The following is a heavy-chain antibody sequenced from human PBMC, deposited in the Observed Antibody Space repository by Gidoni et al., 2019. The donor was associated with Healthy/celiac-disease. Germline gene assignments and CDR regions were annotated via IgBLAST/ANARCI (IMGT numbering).Heavy chain of an antibody. D-gene: IGHD3-10*01. CDR3: ARDRTEMPWFGELEEVRLGMDV. V-gene: IGHV3-48*03. CDR2: ISSSVSTI. J-gene: IGHJ6*02. Sequence: EVQLVESGGGLVQPGGSLRLSCAASGFTFSSYEKNWVRQAPGKGLEWVSYISSSVSTIYYADSVKGRVTISRDNAKNSLYLQMNSLRAEDTAVYYCARDRTEMPWFGELEEVRLGMDVWGQGTTVTVSS. CDR1: GFTFSSYE.